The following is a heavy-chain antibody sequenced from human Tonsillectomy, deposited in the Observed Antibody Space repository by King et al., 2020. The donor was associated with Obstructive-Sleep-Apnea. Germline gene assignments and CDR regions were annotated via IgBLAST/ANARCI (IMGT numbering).Heavy chain of an antibody. CDR3: ARGSPYYFDY. CDR2: IYYSGST. CDR1: GGSISSDGYY. Sequence: VQLQESGPGLVKPSQTLSLTCIVSGGSISSDGYYWSWIRQHPGKGLEWIAYIYYSGSTYYNPSLMSRVTISVDTSKNQLSLKLSSMTAADTAVYYCARGSPYYFDYWGQGTLVTVSS. V-gene: IGHV4-31*03. D-gene: IGHD3-10*01. J-gene: IGHJ4*02.